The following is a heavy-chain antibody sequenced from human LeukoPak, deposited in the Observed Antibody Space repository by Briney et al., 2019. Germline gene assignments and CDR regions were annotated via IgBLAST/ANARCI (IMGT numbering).Heavy chain of an antibody. J-gene: IGHJ4*02. V-gene: IGHV3-48*04. CDR2: ISSSSSTI. D-gene: IGHD3-22*01. CDR3: ARDPDDYYDSSGYHSRQYYFDY. CDR1: GFTFSSYS. Sequence: GGSLRLSCAASGFTFSSYSMNWVRQAPGKGLEWVSYISSSSSTIYYADSVKGRFTISRDNAKNSLYLQVNSLRAEDTAVYYCARDPDDYYDSSGYHSRQYYFDYWGQGTLVTVSS.